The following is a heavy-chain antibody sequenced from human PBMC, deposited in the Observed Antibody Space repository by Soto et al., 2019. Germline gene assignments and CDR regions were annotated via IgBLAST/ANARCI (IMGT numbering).Heavy chain of an antibody. CDR3: ARGATHGGSWYFWFDP. Sequence: QVQLVQSGAEVRMPGSSVKVSCKASGGTFSTYPINWVRQAPGQGLEWMGGIIPLFGTTNYAQKFKGRVTITADESTSTGYMELSSLRAEDAAVYYCARGATHGGSWYFWFDPWGQGTLVTVSS. CDR2: IIPLFGTT. D-gene: IGHD6-13*01. J-gene: IGHJ5*02. CDR1: GGTFSTYP. V-gene: IGHV1-69*01.